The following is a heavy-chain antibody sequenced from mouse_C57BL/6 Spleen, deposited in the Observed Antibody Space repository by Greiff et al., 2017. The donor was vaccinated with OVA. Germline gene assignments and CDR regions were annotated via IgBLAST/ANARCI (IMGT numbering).Heavy chain of an antibody. D-gene: IGHD2-5*01. CDR2: INPNNGGT. V-gene: IGHV1-26*01. CDR1: GYTFTDYY. J-gene: IGHJ3*01. CDR3: ARSRRLVYSNSAWFAY. Sequence: VQLQQSGPELVKPGASVKISCKASGYTFTDYYMNWVKQSHGKSLEWIGDINPNNGGTSYNQKFKGKATLTVDKSSSTAYMELRSLTSEDSAVYYCARSRRLVYSNSAWFAYWGQGTLVTVSA.